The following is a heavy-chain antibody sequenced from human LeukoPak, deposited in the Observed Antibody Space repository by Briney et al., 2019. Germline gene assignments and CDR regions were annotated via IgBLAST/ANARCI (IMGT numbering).Heavy chain of an antibody. D-gene: IGHD3-10*01. CDR2: IKQGGSEK. V-gene: IGHV3-7*01. CDR1: GFTYSSHW. Sequence: GGSLRLSCAASGFTYSSHWKSCVRHAPGKGLEWVVNIKQGGSEKYYVDSVKGRFTISRDNAKNSLYLQMNSLRAEDTAVYYCARDAVVRGVIITTANYYYGMDVWGQGTTVTVSS. J-gene: IGHJ6*02. CDR3: ARDAVVRGVIITTANYYYGMDV.